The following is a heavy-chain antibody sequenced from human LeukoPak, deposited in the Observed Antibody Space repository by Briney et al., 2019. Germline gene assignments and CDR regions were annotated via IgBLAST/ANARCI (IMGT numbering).Heavy chain of an antibody. CDR3: TRDPGGYDYDV. Sequence: PGGSLRLCCTASGFSFGDFAMTWVRQAPGKGLEWVSFIRIKAYGGTTEYAASVKGRFTISRDDSKSITYLQMNSLQSEDTAVYYCTRDPGGYDYDVWGQGTTVTVFS. J-gene: IGHJ6*02. CDR2: IRIKAYGGTT. CDR1: GFSFGDFA. V-gene: IGHV3-49*04. D-gene: IGHD5-12*01.